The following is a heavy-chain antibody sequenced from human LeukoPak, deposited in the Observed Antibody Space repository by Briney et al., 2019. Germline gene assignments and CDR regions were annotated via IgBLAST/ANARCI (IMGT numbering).Heavy chain of an antibody. D-gene: IGHD3-9*01. CDR1: GYTFTSYD. J-gene: IGHJ4*02. V-gene: IGHV1-8*01. CDR2: MNPNSGNT. CDR3: ARVRRYYDILTGYLGY. Sequence: ASVKVSCKASGYTFTSYDINWVRQATGQGLEWMGWMNPNSGNTGYAQKFQGRVTMTRNTSISTAYMELSSLRSEDTAVYYCARVRRYYDILTGYLGYWGQGTLVTVSS.